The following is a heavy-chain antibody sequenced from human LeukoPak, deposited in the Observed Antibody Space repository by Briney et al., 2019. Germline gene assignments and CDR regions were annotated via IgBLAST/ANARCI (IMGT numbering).Heavy chain of an antibody. CDR2: IRSKANSYAT. V-gene: IGHV3-73*01. J-gene: IGHJ6*04. Sequence: PGGSLGLSCAASGFTFSGSAMHWVRQASGKGLEWVGRIRSKANSYATAYAASVKGRFTISRDDSKNTAYLQMNSLKTEDTAVYYCTRRGYCSSTSCSGGGYYGMDVWGKGTTVTVSS. D-gene: IGHD2-2*01. CDR3: TRRGYCSSTSCSGGGYYGMDV. CDR1: GFTFSGSA.